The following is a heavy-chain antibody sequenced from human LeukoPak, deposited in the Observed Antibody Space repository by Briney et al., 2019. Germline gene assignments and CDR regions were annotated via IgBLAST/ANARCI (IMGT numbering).Heavy chain of an antibody. D-gene: IGHD2-2*01. V-gene: IGHV3-30*04. CDR2: ISYDGSNK. J-gene: IGHJ6*02. CDR3: ARGPVRRHIVVVPAARDYYGMDV. CDR1: GFTFSSYA. Sequence: ALRLSCAASGFTFSSYAMHWVRQAPGKGLEWVAVISYDGSNKYYADSVKGRFTISRDNSKNTLYLQMNSLRAEDTAVYYCARGPVRRHIVVVPAARDYYGMDVWGQGTTVTVSS.